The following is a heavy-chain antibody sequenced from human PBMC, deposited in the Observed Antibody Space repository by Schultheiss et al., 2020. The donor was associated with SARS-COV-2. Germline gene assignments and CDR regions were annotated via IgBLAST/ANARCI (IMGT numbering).Heavy chain of an antibody. CDR1: GFTFSSYG. CDR3: ARDPQYCSGGSCYHGYYYGMDV. J-gene: IGHJ6*02. Sequence: GGSLRLSCAASGFTFSSYGMHWVRQAPGKGLEWVAVIWYDGSNKYYADSVKGRFTISRDNSKNTLYLQMNSLRAEDTAVYYCARDPQYCSGGSCYHGYYYGMDVWGQGTTVTVSS. V-gene: IGHV3-33*01. CDR2: IWYDGSNK. D-gene: IGHD2-15*01.